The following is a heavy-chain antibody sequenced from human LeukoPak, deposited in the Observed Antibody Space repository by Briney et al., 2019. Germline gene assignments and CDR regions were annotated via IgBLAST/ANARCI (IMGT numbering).Heavy chain of an antibody. J-gene: IGHJ4*02. CDR2: IYHGGIT. CDR3: ARLNVGSGWFFDY. Sequence: SETLSLTCTVSGGSISYFYWGCIRQPPGKGLEWVGYIYHGGITNYNPSLESRVSMSADTSKNQSSLRLNSVTAADTAVYYCARLNVGSGWFFDYWGQGTLVTVSS. D-gene: IGHD6-19*01. V-gene: IGHV4-59*08. CDR1: GGSISYFY.